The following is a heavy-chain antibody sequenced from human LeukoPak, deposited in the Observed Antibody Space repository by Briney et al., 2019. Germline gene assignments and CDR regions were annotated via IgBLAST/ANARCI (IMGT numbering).Heavy chain of an antibody. CDR1: GYTLTELS. D-gene: IGHD2-15*01. V-gene: IGHV1-24*01. Sequence: GASVKVSCKVSGYTLTELSMHWVRQAPGKGLEWMGGFDPEDGETIYAQKFEGRVTMTEDTSTDTAYMELSSLRSEDTAVYYCATVRDCIGGSCYSDADGMDVWGQGTTVTVSS. CDR3: ATVRDCIGGSCYSDADGMDV. CDR2: FDPEDGET. J-gene: IGHJ6*02.